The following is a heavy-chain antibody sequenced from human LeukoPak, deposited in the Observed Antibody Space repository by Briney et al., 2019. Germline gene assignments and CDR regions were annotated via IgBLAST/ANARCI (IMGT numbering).Heavy chain of an antibody. D-gene: IGHD2-2*02. CDR3: AREAYCSSTSCYSGFYYYYMDV. V-gene: IGHV3-21*01. CDR1: GFTFSSYS. Sequence: GGSLRLSCAASGFTFSSYSMNWVRQAPGKGLEWVSSISSSSSYIYYADSVKGRFTISRDNAKNSLYLQMNSLRAEDTAVYYCAREAYCSSTSCYSGFYYYYMDVWGKGTTVTVSS. J-gene: IGHJ6*03. CDR2: ISSSSSYI.